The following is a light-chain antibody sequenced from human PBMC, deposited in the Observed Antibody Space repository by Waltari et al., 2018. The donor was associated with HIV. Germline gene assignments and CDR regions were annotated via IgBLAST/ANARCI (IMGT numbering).Light chain of an antibody. Sequence: ETAMTQSPDTLSVSPGERATLSCRASQGVSTSFAWYQQKLGQAPRLLIYAASIRAAGVPARFSGSGSETEFTLTISSLQSEDFAVYYCQQYDNWPWTFGQGTKVEIK. J-gene: IGKJ1*01. V-gene: IGKV3-15*01. CDR2: AAS. CDR3: QQYDNWPWT. CDR1: QGVSTS.